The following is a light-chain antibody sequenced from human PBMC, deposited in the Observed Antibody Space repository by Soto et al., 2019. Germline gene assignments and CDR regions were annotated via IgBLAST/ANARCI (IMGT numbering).Light chain of an antibody. Sequence: QSALTQPASVSGSPGQSITISCTGTRLDVGGYNYVSWYQQHPGKAPKLIIYEVTNQPSGVSDRFSGSKSDNTASLTISGLQTEDEADYYCCSYVSSKTYVFGTGTKVTVL. J-gene: IGLJ1*01. CDR3: CSYVSSKTYV. V-gene: IGLV2-14*03. CDR2: EVT. CDR1: RLDVGGYNY.